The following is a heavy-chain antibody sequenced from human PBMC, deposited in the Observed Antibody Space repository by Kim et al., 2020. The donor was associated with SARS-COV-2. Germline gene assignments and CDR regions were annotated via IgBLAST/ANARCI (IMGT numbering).Heavy chain of an antibody. J-gene: IGHJ4*02. V-gene: IGHV4-39*01. CDR1: GGSISSSSYY. CDR3: ARHDPQWLRFEGYFDY. D-gene: IGHD5-12*01. CDR2: IYYSGST. Sequence: SETLSLTCTVSGGSISSSSYYWGWIRQPQGKGLEWIGSIYYSGSTYYNPSLKSRVTISVDTSKNQYSLKLSLVTAADTAVYYCARHDPQWLRFEGYFDYWGQGTLVTVSS.